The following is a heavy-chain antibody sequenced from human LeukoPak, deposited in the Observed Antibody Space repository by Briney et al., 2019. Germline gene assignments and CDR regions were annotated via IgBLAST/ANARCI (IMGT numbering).Heavy chain of an antibody. D-gene: IGHD6-13*01. J-gene: IGHJ5*02. Sequence: SETLSLTCAVSGYSISSGYYWGWIRQPPGKGLEWIGSIYHSGSTYYNPSLKSRVTISIDTSKNQFSLKLSSVTAADTAVYYCARQGREYSSGWYSPWFDPWGQGTLVTVSS. V-gene: IGHV4-38-2*01. CDR3: ARQGREYSSGWYSPWFDP. CDR1: GYSISSGYY. CDR2: IYHSGST.